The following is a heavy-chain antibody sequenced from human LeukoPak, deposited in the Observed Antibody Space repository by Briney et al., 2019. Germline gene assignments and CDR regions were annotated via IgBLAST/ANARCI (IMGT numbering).Heavy chain of an antibody. Sequence: SETLSLTCTVSGGSISGSSYYWGWIRQPPGRGLEWIGSIYYTGSTYHNPSLKSRVTISVDTSKNQFSLKLSSVTAADTAVYYCARKGGSGSYYKNNWFDPWGQGTLVTVSS. CDR2: IYYTGST. CDR3: ARKGGSGSYYKNNWFDP. CDR1: GGSISGSSYY. V-gene: IGHV4-39*01. D-gene: IGHD3-10*01. J-gene: IGHJ5*02.